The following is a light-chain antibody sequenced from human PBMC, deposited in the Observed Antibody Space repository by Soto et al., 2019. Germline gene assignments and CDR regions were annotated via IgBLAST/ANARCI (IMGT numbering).Light chain of an antibody. V-gene: IGKV3-15*01. CDR3: QQYNSWPAWT. J-gene: IGKJ1*01. CDR1: QSVSSN. CDR2: GAS. Sequence: EIVMTQSPATLSVSPGERATLSCRASQSVSSNLAWYQQKPGQAPRLLIYGASTRATGIPARFSGSGSGTEFTHPSRSLQSEDFAVYLCQQYNSWPAWTFGQGTKVEIK.